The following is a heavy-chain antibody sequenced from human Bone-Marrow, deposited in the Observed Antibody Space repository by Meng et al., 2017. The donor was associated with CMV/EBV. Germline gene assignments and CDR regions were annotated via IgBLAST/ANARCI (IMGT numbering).Heavy chain of an antibody. CDR1: GFTFSSYS. D-gene: IGHD2-2*01. V-gene: IGHV3-21*01. J-gene: IGHJ6*02. Sequence: GGSLRLSCAASGFTFSSYSMNWVRQAPGKGLEWVSSISSSSIYIYYADSVKGRFTISRDNAKNSLYLQMNSLRAEDTAVYYCARDCSSTSCFYQYYYYYGMDVWGQGTTVTVSS. CDR2: ISSSSIYI. CDR3: ARDCSSTSCFYQYYYYYGMDV.